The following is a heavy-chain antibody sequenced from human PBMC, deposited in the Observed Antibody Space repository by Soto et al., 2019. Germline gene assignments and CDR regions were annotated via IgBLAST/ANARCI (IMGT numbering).Heavy chain of an antibody. J-gene: IGHJ1*01. CDR3: AKDDAGIAVAHGYFQH. CDR1: GFTFEDYT. CDR2: ISWDGGST. D-gene: IGHD6-19*01. Sequence: GGSLRLSCAASGFTFEDYTMHWVRQAPGKGLEWVSLISWDGGSTYYADSVKGRFTISRDNSKNSLYLQMNSLRTEDTALYYCAKDDAGIAVAHGYFQHWGQGTLVTVSS. V-gene: IGHV3-43*01.